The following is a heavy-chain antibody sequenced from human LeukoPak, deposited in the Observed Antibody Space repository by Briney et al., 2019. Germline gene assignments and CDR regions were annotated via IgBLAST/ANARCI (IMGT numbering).Heavy chain of an antibody. V-gene: IGHV4-30-4*01. CDR1: GGSISSGDYY. Sequence: SQSLSLTCTVSGGSISSGDYYWSWIRQPPGKGLEWIGYIYYSGSTYYNPSLKSRVTISVDTSKNQFSLKLSSVTAADTAVYYCARERRPTYYDFWSGYYIWGQGTLVTVSS. J-gene: IGHJ4*02. CDR2: IYYSGST. D-gene: IGHD3-3*01. CDR3: ARERRPTYYDFWSGYYI.